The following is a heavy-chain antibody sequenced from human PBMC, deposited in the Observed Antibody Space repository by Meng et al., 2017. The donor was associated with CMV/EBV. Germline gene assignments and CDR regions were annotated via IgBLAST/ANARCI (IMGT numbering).Heavy chain of an antibody. D-gene: IGHD2-2*01. Sequence: SETLSLTCAVYGGSFSGYYWSWIRQPPGKGLEWIGEINHSGSTNYNPSLKSRVTISIDTSENHFSLRLSSVTAADTAVYYCARVGIYCSGTSCDMWEGDSWGQGTLVTVSS. CDR1: GGSFSGYY. J-gene: IGHJ4*02. CDR2: INHSGST. V-gene: IGHV4-34*01. CDR3: ARVGIYCSGTSCDMWEGDS.